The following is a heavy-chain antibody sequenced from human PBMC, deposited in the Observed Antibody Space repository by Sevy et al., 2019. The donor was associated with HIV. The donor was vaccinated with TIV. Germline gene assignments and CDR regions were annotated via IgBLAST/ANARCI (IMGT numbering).Heavy chain of an antibody. D-gene: IGHD1-26*01. V-gene: IGHV3-43D*03. Sequence: GGSLRLSCAASGFTFDDYAMHWVRQAPGKGLEWVSLIRGDGGSTYYADSVKGRFTISRDNSKNSLYRQMNSLRAEDTAWYYCAKGERTLSGGYLSYYFDYWGQGTLVTVSS. CDR2: IRGDGGST. J-gene: IGHJ4*02. CDR1: GFTFDDYA. CDR3: AKGERTLSGGYLSYYFDY.